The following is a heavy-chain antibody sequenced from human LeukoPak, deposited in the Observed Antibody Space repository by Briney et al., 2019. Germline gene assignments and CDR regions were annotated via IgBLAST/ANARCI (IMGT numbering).Heavy chain of an antibody. V-gene: IGHV3-11*04. CDR3: ARDQGYYYDSSGHGY. CDR2: ISSSGSTI. Sequence: GGSLRLSCAASGFTFSDYYMSWIRQAPGKGLEWVSYISSSGSTIYYADSVKGRFTISRNNSKNTLYLQMNSLRAEDTAVYYCARDQGYYYDSSGHGYWGQGTLVTVSS. CDR1: GFTFSDYY. J-gene: IGHJ4*02. D-gene: IGHD3-22*01.